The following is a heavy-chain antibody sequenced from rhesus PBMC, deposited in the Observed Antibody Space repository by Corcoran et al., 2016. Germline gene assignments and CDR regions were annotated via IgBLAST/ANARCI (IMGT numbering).Heavy chain of an antibody. J-gene: IGHJ4*01. CDR2: INSGGGST. CDR3: AKSGYSYLGCDY. D-gene: IGHD5-24*01. Sequence: EVQLVETGGGLVQPGGSLKLSCAASGFTFSSYGMSWVRQAPGKGLEWVSAINSGGGSTNYADSVKGRFTISRDNSKNTLSLQMNSLRAEDTAVYYCAKSGYSYLGCDYWGQGVLVTVSS. CDR1: GFTFSSYG. V-gene: IGHV3S5*01.